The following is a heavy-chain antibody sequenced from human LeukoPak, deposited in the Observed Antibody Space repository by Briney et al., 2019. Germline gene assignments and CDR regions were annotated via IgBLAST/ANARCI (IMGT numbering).Heavy chain of an antibody. CDR1: GYTFTSYG. J-gene: IGHJ4*02. Sequence: GASVKVSCKASGYTFTSYGISWVRQAPGQGLEWMGWISAYNGNTNYAQKFQGRVTMTTDTSTSTAYMELRGLRSDDTAVYYCARVKRSAVAGTPQDYWGQGTLVTVSS. D-gene: IGHD6-19*01. V-gene: IGHV1-18*01. CDR2: ISAYNGNT. CDR3: ARVKRSAVAGTPQDY.